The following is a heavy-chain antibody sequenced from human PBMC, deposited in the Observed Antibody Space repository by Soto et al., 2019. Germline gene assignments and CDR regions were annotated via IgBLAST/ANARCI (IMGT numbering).Heavy chain of an antibody. CDR2: IWSDGTNK. CDR3: ARSLASYGDLDL. CDR1: GFTFSSYG. J-gene: IGHJ5*02. Sequence: QEQLVESGGGVVQPGKSLRLSCRASGFTFSSYGMYWFPQNPGKGLEWVAVIWSDGTNKDIADSVKGRFIISRDNPKSTLYLEMNTLGVEDTGVYYCARSLASYGDLDLWGRGTLVTVSS. V-gene: IGHV3-33*01. D-gene: IGHD5-18*01.